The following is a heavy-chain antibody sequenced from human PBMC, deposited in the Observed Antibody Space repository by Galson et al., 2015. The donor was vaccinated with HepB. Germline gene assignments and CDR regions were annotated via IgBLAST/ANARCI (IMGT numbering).Heavy chain of an antibody. Sequence: SLRLSCEASGFTFSSYTMNWVRQGPGKGLKWVSSIGHGGSYIYYAESVKGRFTISRDNAKNSLYLQMNSLRAEDTAVYYCARDLWGGDGYNDYWGQGTLVTVSS. D-gene: IGHD5-24*01. CDR2: IGHGGSYI. CDR1: GFTFSSYT. J-gene: IGHJ4*02. V-gene: IGHV3-21*01. CDR3: ARDLWGGDGYNDY.